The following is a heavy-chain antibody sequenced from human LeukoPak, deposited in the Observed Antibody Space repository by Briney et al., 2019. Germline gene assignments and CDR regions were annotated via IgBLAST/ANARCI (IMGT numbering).Heavy chain of an antibody. CDR2: IKQDGSEK. CDR1: EFTFSTYW. Sequence: HPGGSLRLSCAASEFTFSTYWMTWVRQAPGKGLEWVADIKQDGSEKYYVDSVKGRFTISRDNAKNTLYLQMNSLRAEDTAVYYCARDVPVDDVFDLWGQGTVVTVSS. V-gene: IGHV3-7*01. CDR3: ARDVPVDDVFDL. J-gene: IGHJ3*01.